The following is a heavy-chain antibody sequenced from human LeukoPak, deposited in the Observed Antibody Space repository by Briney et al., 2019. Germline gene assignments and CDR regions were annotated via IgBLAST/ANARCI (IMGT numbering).Heavy chain of an antibody. Sequence: PGGSLRLSCAASGFTFSTFAMHWVRQAPGKGLEWLAVISYDGSNKYYADSVKGRFTISRDNSKNTLYLQMNSLRAEDTTVYYCVRALGIAARGGYFDLWGRGTLVTVSS. V-gene: IGHV3-30*01. D-gene: IGHD6-13*01. CDR1: GFTFSTFA. J-gene: IGHJ2*01. CDR3: VRALGIAARGGYFDL. CDR2: ISYDGSNK.